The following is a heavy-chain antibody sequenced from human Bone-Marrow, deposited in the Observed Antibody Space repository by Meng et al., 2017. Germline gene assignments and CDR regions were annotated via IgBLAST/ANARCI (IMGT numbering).Heavy chain of an antibody. CDR2: NHSGST. CDR3: LRGSGGSV. J-gene: IGHJ1*01. V-gene: IGHV4-34*01. D-gene: IGHD3-10*01. Sequence: NHSGSTNYNPSLKSRVTISVDTSKNHFSLKLTSVTAADTAVYHCLRGSGGSVWGQGTLVTVSS.